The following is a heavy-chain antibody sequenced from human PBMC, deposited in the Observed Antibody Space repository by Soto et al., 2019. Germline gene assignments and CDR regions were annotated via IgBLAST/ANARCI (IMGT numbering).Heavy chain of an antibody. D-gene: IGHD6-13*01. CDR2: ISGSGGST. CDR3: AKGMGTRIAAARTYFDY. J-gene: IGHJ4*02. CDR1: GFTFSSYA. Sequence: GGSLRLSCAASGFTFSSYAMSWVRQAPGKGLEWVSAISGSGGSTYYADSGKGRFTISGGNSKNTLYLQMNSLRAEDTAVYYCAKGMGTRIAAARTYFDYWGQGTLVTVSS. V-gene: IGHV3-23*01.